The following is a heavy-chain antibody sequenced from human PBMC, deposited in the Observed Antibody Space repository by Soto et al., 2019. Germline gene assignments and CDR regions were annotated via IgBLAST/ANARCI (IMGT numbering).Heavy chain of an antibody. J-gene: IGHJ5*02. CDR3: VIDQTGITTTGGGRIDR. CDR1: GFTFSTHA. D-gene: IGHD1-1*01. Sequence: QVQLVESGGGVVQPGRSLRLSCAASGFTFSTHAMHWVRQAPGKGLECVAIVSIDGSNKYYADSVKGRFTISRDNSKNSVLLQMRGMTPEDTAVYFGVIDQTGITTTGGGRIDRWGQGTLVNVS. V-gene: IGHV3-30-3*01. CDR2: VSIDGSNK.